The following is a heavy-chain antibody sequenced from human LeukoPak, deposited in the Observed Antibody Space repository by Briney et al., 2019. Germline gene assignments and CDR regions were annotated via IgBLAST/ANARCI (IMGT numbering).Heavy chain of an antibody. D-gene: IGHD6-19*01. CDR3: ARDEQWLVYFDY. V-gene: IGHV6-1*01. Sequence: SQTLSLTCAISGDTVSSNSAAWNWIRQSPSRGLEWLGRTYYRSKWYNDYAESVKSRISINPDTSKNQFSLQLNSVTPEDTAVYYCARDEQWLVYFDYWGQGTLVTVSS. J-gene: IGHJ4*02. CDR1: GDTVSSNSAA. CDR2: TYYRSKWYN.